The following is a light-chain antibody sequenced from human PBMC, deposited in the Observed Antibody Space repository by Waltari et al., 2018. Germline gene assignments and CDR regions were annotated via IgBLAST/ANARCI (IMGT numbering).Light chain of an antibody. CDR3: QQYDISPLT. J-gene: IGKJ4*01. CDR1: QTIRTTY. V-gene: IGKV3-20*01. CDR2: GTF. Sequence: EIVLTQSPGTLSLSPGAGATLPCRTSQTIRTTYLAWYQQKPGQAPTLLIYGTFSRATGIPDRFTGSGSGTDFSLTISSLEAEDFATYYCQQYDISPLTFGGGTKVEIK.